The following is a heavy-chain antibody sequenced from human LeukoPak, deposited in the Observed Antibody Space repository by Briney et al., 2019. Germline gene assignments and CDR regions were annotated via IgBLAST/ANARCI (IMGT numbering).Heavy chain of an antibody. D-gene: IGHD6-13*01. CDR2: INPNSGGT. J-gene: IGHJ4*02. V-gene: IGHV1-2*02. Sequence: AASVTVSCKASGYTFSDYYMHWVRQTPGQGLEWMGWINPNSGGTNYPQKFQGRVTLNRDTSISTFYMEVTDLTSDDTAVYYCARGASSSNDYWGQGTLVTVSS. CDR1: GYTFSDYY. CDR3: ARGASSSNDY.